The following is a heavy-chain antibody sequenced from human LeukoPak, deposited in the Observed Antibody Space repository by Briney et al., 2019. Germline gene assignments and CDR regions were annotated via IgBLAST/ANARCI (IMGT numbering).Heavy chain of an antibody. D-gene: IGHD5-12*01. CDR1: GGTFSSYA. V-gene: IGHV1-46*01. CDR3: ARPATKTYYYYGMDV. Sequence: ASVKVSCKASGGTFSSYAISWVRQAPGQGLEWMGIINPSGGSTSYAQKFQGRVTMTRDTSTSTVYMELSSLRSEDTAVYYCARPATKTYYYYGMDVWGQGTTVTVSS. CDR2: INPSGGST. J-gene: IGHJ6*02.